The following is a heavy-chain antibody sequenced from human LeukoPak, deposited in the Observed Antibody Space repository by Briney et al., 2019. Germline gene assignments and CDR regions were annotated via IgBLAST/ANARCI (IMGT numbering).Heavy chain of an antibody. V-gene: IGHV3-21*01. J-gene: IGHJ6*02. Sequence: GGSLRISCAASGFTFSSYSMTWVRQAPGKGLEWVSSISSSSSYIYYADSVKGRFTISRDNAKNSLYLQMNSLRAEDTAVYYCAPIRYGMDVWGQGTTVTVSS. CDR1: GFTFSSYS. CDR3: APIRYGMDV. CDR2: ISSSSSYI. D-gene: IGHD3-9*01.